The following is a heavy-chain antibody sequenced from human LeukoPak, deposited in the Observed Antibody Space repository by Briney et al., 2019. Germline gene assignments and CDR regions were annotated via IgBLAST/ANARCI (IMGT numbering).Heavy chain of an antibody. CDR2: INPNSGVT. Sequence: ASVKVSCKASGYTFTGYYMHWVRQAPGQGLEWMGWINPNSGVTKYAQNFQGRVTMTRDTSISTAYMELSSLRSGDTAVYYCARDEGIEARPVSRFDPWGQGTLVTVSS. CDR1: GYTFTGYY. J-gene: IGHJ5*02. D-gene: IGHD6-6*01. V-gene: IGHV1-2*02. CDR3: ARDEGIEARPVSRFDP.